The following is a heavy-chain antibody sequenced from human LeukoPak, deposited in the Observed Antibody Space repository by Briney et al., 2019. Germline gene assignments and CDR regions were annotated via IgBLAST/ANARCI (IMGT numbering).Heavy chain of an antibody. Sequence: SETLSLTCAVYGGSFSGYYWSWIRQPPGKGLEWIGEINHSGSTNYNPSLKSRVTISVDTSKNQFSLKLSSVTAADTAVYYCARGVRVTMVRGVKSWFDPWGQGTLVTVSS. J-gene: IGHJ5*02. CDR2: INHSGST. CDR3: ARGVRVTMVRGVKSWFDP. CDR1: GGSFSGYY. D-gene: IGHD3-10*01. V-gene: IGHV4-34*01.